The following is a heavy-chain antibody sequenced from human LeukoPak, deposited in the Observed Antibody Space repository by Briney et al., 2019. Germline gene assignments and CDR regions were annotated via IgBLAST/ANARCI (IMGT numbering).Heavy chain of an antibody. D-gene: IGHD3-3*01. J-gene: IGHJ4*02. Sequence: PSETLSLTCTVSGGSISSGGYYWSWIRQHPGKGLEWIGYIYYSGSTYYNPSLKSRVTISVDTSKNQFSLKLSSVTAADTAVYYCARGLGQIFGVVITLIDYWGQGTLVTVSS. V-gene: IGHV4-31*03. CDR1: GGSISSGGYY. CDR2: IYYSGST. CDR3: ARGLGQIFGVVITLIDY.